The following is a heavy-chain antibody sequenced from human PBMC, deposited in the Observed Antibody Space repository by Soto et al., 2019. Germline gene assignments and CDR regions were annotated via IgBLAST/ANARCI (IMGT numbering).Heavy chain of an antibody. J-gene: IGHJ6*02. CDR2: IIPIFGTA. D-gene: IGHD1-26*01. Sequence: QVQLVQSGAEVKKPGSSVKVSCKASGGTFSSYAISWVRQAPGQGLEWMGGIIPIFGTANYAQKFQGRVTITADESTSTAYMELSSLRSEDTAVYYCASDRGCYPGSHYYYYGMDVWGQGNTVTVSS. V-gene: IGHV1-69*01. CDR1: GGTFSSYA. CDR3: ASDRGCYPGSHYYYYGMDV.